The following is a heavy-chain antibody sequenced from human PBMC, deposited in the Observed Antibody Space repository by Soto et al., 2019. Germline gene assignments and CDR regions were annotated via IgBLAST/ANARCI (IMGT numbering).Heavy chain of an antibody. CDR3: ARGYCSSTSCYTVSAAAGRAFDI. CDR2: IYYSGST. Sequence: PSETLSLTCTVSGGSISSGDYYWSWIRQPPGKGLEWIGYIYYSGSTYYNPSLKSRVTISVDTSKNQFSLKLSSVTAADTAVYYCARGYCSSTSCYTVSAAAGRAFDIWGQGTMVTVS. V-gene: IGHV4-30-4*01. J-gene: IGHJ3*02. D-gene: IGHD2-2*02. CDR1: GGSISSGDYY.